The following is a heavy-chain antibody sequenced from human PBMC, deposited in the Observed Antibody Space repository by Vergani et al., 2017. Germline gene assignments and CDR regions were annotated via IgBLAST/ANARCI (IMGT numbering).Heavy chain of an antibody. CDR1: GYTFTSYA. CDR2: INAGNGNT. J-gene: IGHJ5*02. Sequence: QVQLVQSGAEVKKPGASVKVSCKASGYTFTSYAMHWVRQAPGQRLEWLGWINAGNGNTKYSQKFQGRVTITRDTAASTADMELSSLGSEDTAVYYCARGSALLWFGVGYSWFDPWGQGTLVTVSS. D-gene: IGHD3-10*01. V-gene: IGHV1-3*01. CDR3: ARGSALLWFGVGYSWFDP.